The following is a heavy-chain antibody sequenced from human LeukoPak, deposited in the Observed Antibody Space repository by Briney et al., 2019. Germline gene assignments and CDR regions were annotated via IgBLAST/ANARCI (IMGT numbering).Heavy chain of an antibody. V-gene: IGHV3-23*01. CDR3: AADGEYAFLV. CDR2: VTGSGGDT. D-gene: IGHD5-24*01. Sequence: GGSLRLSCAASGFTFSNYAMSWVRQTPGKGLECVSVVTGSGGDTYYTGSVNGRFTISRDNSKNTLYLQMNSLRADDTAVYYCAADGEYAFLVWGQGTMVTVSS. CDR1: GFTFSNYA. J-gene: IGHJ3*01.